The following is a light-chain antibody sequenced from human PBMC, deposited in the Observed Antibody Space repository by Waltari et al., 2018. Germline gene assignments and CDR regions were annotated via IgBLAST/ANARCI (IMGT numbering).Light chain of an antibody. CDR1: QSLRHLNGYNY. V-gene: IGKV2-28*01. J-gene: IGKJ2*01. CDR3: MQARQTPFT. Sequence: EIVMTQSPLSLPVTPGEPASISCRSCQSLRHLNGYNYLSWYLQKPGQSPKLLFYLGSSRASGVPGRFSGSGSGTDFTLLISRVEADDVGVYYCMQARQTPFTFGQGTKLEI. CDR2: LGS.